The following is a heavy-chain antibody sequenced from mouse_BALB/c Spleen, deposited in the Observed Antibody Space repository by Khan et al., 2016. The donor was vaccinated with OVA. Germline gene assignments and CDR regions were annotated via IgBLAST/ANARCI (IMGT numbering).Heavy chain of an antibody. Sequence: EVQLQESGPGLVKPSQSLSLTCTVTGYSITSAYAWNWIRQFPGDKLEWMGYITYSGSTNYNPSPKNRISITRDTSKNQFFLQLNSVTTEDTATYYCARGLRYFDYWGQGTTLTVSS. D-gene: IGHD3-1*01. CDR2: ITYSGST. CDR3: ARGLRYFDY. V-gene: IGHV3-2*02. J-gene: IGHJ2*01. CDR1: GYSITSAYA.